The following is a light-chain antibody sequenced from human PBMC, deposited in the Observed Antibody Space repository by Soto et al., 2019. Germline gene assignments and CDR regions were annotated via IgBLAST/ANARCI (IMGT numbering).Light chain of an antibody. V-gene: IGKV1-39*01. CDR2: TAS. J-gene: IGKJ3*01. CDR1: QNISIL. Sequence: DIQLPQSPSSLSASVGDRVTITCRASQNISILLNWYQQKPGKAPKLLIYTASDLESGVPSRISGGGSGTEFTLSISSLQPEDFATYYCQQSYSTLVTFGPGTKVDIK. CDR3: QQSYSTLVT.